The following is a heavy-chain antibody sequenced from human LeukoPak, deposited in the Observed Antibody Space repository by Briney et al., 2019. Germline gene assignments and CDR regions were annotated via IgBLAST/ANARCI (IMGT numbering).Heavy chain of an antibody. CDR2: IYYSGST. Sequence: SSETLSLTCTVSGGSISSYYWSWIRQPPGEGLEWIGYIYYSGSTNYNPSLKSRVTMSVDTSKNQFSLKLSSVTAADTAVYYCARHVLRYSSGWYYFDYWGQGTLVTVSS. CDR1: GGSISSYY. CDR3: ARHVLRYSSGWYYFDY. J-gene: IGHJ4*02. D-gene: IGHD6-19*01. V-gene: IGHV4-59*08.